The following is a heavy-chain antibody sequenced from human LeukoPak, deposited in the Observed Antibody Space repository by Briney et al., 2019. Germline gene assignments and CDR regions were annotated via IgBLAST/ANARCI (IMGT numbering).Heavy chain of an antibody. V-gene: IGHV1-58*02. D-gene: IGHD5-18*01. CDR1: GFTFTSSA. CDR3: AGQGYSHGDAFDI. J-gene: IGHJ3*02. CDR2: IVVGSGNT. Sequence: GTSVKVSCKASGFTFTSSAMQWVRQARGQRLEWIGWIVVGSGNTNYAQKFQERVTITRDMSTSTAYMELSSLRSEDTAVYYCAGQGYSHGDAFDIWGQGTMVTVSS.